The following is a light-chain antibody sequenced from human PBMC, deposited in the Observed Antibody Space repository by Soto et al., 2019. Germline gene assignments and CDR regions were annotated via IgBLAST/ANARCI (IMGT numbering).Light chain of an antibody. J-gene: IGLJ1*01. CDR2: DDN. CDR1: SSNIGNYF. V-gene: IGLV1-51*01. CDR3: GSWDSSLSAYV. Sequence: QSVLTQPPSVSAAPGQKVTISCSGSSSNIGNYFPSWYQQLPGTAPKLLIYDDNKRPSGIPDRFSGSKSGTSATLGITGFQTGDEADYYCGSWDSSLSAYVFGTGTKVTVL.